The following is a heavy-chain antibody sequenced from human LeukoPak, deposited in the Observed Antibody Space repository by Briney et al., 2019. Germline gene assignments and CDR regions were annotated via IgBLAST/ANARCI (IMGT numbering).Heavy chain of an antibody. J-gene: IGHJ3*01. V-gene: IGHV3-48*02. CDR2: ISSSGRTI. CDR3: ARVETPTFYYAFDH. CDR1: GFTFNTSN. Sequence: GGSLRVSCAASGFTFNTSNKNWVRQAPGKGLEWISYISSSGRTIYYADSVKGRFTISRDNAKDSLFLQMNSLRDEDTAVYYCARVETPTFYYAFDHSGQGTMVTVSS. D-gene: IGHD2/OR15-2a*01.